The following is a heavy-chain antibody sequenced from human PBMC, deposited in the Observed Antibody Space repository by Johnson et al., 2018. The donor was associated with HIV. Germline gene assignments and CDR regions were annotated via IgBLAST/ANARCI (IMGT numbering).Heavy chain of an antibody. J-gene: IGHJ3*02. CDR1: GFTFSSYG. CDR3: TTDPQRGYSYGYATFDI. Sequence: QLVESGGGLVQPGGSLRLSCAASGFTFSSYGTHWVRQAPGKGLERVAVIWYDGGNIYYTDSVKGRFTIYRDDSKNTLYLQMNSLKTEDTAVYYCTTDPQRGYSYGYATFDIWGHGTMVTVSS. D-gene: IGHD5-18*01. CDR2: IWYDGGNI. V-gene: IGHV3-33*01.